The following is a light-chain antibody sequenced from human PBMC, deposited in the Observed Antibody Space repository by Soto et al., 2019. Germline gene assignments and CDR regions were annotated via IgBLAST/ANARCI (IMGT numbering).Light chain of an antibody. CDR3: GAWDSSLSVRV. CDR2: DNN. CDR1: SSNIEKNY. V-gene: IGLV1-51*01. Sequence: QSVLTQPPSVSAAPGQRVTISCSGSSSNIEKNYVSWYQQFPGTAPKLLIYDNNKRASGIPDRFSGSKSGTSATLGITGLQTGDEADYYCGAWDSSLSVRVFGGGTQLTVL. J-gene: IGLJ3*02.